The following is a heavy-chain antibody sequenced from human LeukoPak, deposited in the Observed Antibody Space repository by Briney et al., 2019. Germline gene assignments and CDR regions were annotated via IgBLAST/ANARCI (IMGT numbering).Heavy chain of an antibody. CDR3: ARSRATSWFGELLPYFDY. J-gene: IGHJ4*02. V-gene: IGHV3-7*01. CDR1: GFTFSSYW. CDR2: IKQDGSEK. D-gene: IGHD3-10*01. Sequence: PGGSLRLSCAASGFTFSSYWMSWVRQAPGKGLEWVANIKQDGSEKYYVDSVKGRFTISRDNAKNSLYLQMNSLRAEDTAVYYCARSRATSWFGELLPYFDYWGQGTLVTVSS.